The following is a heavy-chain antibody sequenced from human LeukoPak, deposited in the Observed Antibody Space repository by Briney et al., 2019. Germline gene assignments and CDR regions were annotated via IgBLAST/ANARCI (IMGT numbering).Heavy chain of an antibody. CDR3: ARGLHYYDSSGYYGYYYYYMDV. CDR1: GYTFTSYD. V-gene: IGHV1-8*03. CDR2: MNLNSGNT. D-gene: IGHD3-22*01. J-gene: IGHJ6*03. Sequence: ASVKLSCTASGYTFTSYDMNWVRQATGQGLEWMGWMNLNSGNTGYAQKFQGRVTITRNTSISTAYMELRSLRSEDTAVYYCARGLHYYDSSGYYGYYYYYMDVWGKGTTVTVSS.